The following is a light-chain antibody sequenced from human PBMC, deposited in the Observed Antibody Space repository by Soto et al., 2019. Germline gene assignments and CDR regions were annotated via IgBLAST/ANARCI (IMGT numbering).Light chain of an antibody. CDR2: AAS. J-gene: IGKJ5*01. CDR3: QQYGTSPYT. Sequence: EIVLTQSPGTLSVSPGEGATLSCRASQSVTSSYLAWYQKKPGRAPRLLIYAASNRANGIPDRISGSGSGTDFTLTISRLEPEDFAVYYCQQYGTSPYTFGQGTRLEIK. CDR1: QSVTSSY. V-gene: IGKV3-20*01.